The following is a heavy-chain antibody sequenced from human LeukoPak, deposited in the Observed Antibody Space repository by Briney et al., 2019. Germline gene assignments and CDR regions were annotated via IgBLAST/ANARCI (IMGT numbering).Heavy chain of an antibody. CDR2: IYWDDDK. D-gene: IGHD4-17*01. CDR1: GFPGRTRGAG. Sequence: SGPTLLQPPRTLTLTYTLSGFPGRTRGAGGGWTRQAPEKALEWVARIYWDDDKRYSPSLKRRLTITKDPSKNQVVLTMTNMDPVDTATYYCAHNPAGYGDYVYFYWGQGTLVTVSS. V-gene: IGHV2-5*02. CDR3: AHNPAGYGDYVYFY. J-gene: IGHJ4*02.